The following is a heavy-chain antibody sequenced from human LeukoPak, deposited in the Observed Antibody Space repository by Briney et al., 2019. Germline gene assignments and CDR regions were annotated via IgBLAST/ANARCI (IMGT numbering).Heavy chain of an antibody. D-gene: IGHD6-13*01. CDR2: ISSSGSTI. Sequence: PGGSLRLSCAASGFTFSGYEMNWVRQAPGKGLEWVSYISSSGSTIYYADSVKGRFTISRDNAKNSLYLQMNSLRAEDTAVYYCASSSSWYPIWFDPWGQGTLVTVSS. V-gene: IGHV3-48*03. CDR3: ASSSSWYPIWFDP. J-gene: IGHJ5*02. CDR1: GFTFSGYE.